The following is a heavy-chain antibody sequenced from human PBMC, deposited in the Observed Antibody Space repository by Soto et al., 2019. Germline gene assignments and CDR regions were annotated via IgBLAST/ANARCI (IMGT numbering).Heavy chain of an antibody. V-gene: IGHV4-34*01. CDR1: GGSFSGYY. CDR3: ARARGVVVVAARYNWFDP. Sequence: SSETLSLTCAVYGGSFSGYYWSWIRQPPGKGLEWIGEINHSGSTNYNPSLKSRVTISVDTSKNQFSLKLSSVTAADTAVYYCARARGVVVVAARYNWFDPWGQGTLVTVSS. D-gene: IGHD2-15*01. CDR2: INHSGST. J-gene: IGHJ5*02.